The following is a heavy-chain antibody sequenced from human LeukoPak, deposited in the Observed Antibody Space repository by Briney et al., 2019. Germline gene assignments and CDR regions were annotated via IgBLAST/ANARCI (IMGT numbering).Heavy chain of an antibody. J-gene: IGHJ4*02. Sequence: GGSLRLSCAASGFTFSSYGIRWVRQAPGKGLEWVAFIRYDGSNKYYADSVKGRFTISRDNSKNTVYLQMNSLRTEDTAVYYCAKGTPGDYWGQGTLVTVSS. CDR3: AKGTPGDY. CDR1: GFTFSSYG. CDR2: IRYDGSNK. V-gene: IGHV3-30*02.